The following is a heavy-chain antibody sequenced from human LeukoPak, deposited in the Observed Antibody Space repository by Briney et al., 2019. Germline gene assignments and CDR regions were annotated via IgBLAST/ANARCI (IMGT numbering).Heavy chain of an antibody. CDR3: AKDDAWLRFGE. J-gene: IGHJ4*02. V-gene: IGHV3-23*01. D-gene: IGHD3-10*01. CDR2: ISPSGDIT. CDR1: GFTFSNHG. Sequence: GGSLRLSCAASGFTFSNHGVNWVRQAPGKGLEWVSGISPSGDITYYADSVKGRFTISRDNSKNTLYLEVISLTAEDTAVYYCAKDDAWLRFGEWSQGTLVTVSS.